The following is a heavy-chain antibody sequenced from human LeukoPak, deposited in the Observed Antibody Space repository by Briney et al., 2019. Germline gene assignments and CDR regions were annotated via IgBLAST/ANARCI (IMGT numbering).Heavy chain of an antibody. J-gene: IGHJ4*02. CDR3: ARHIVSMTTVVTPAYYFDY. Sequence: PGGSLRLSCAASGFTFSSYWMHWVRQAPGKGLVWVSRINSDGSSTSYADSVKGRFTISRDNAKNTLYLQMNSLRAEDTAVYYCARHIVSMTTVVTPAYYFDYWGQGTLVTVSS. CDR1: GFTFSSYW. V-gene: IGHV3-74*01. D-gene: IGHD4-23*01. CDR2: INSDGSST.